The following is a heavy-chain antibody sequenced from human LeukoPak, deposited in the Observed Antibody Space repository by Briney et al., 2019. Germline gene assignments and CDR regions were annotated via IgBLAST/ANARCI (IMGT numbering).Heavy chain of an antibody. Sequence: SVKVSCKASGGTFSSYTISWVRQAPGQGLEWMGRIIPILGIANYAQKFQGRVTITADKSTSTAYMELSSLRSEDTAVYYCGRAQRNLGYDFWSGYYYWGQGTLVIVSS. J-gene: IGHJ4*02. D-gene: IGHD3-3*01. CDR1: GGTFSSYT. V-gene: IGHV1-69*02. CDR2: IIPILGIA. CDR3: GRAQRNLGYDFWSGYYY.